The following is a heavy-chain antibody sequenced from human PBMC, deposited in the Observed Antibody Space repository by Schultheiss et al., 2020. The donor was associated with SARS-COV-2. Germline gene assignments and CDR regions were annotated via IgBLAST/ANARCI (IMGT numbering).Heavy chain of an antibody. Sequence: GSLRLSCAVSGGSISSSNWWSWVRQPPGKGLEWIGYIYYSGSTNYNPSLKSRVTISVDTSKNQFSLKLSSVTAADTAVYYCARAPIGYYYYGMDVWGQGTTVTVSS. CDR1: GGSISSSNW. V-gene: IGHV4-4*02. CDR2: IYYSGST. CDR3: ARAPIGYYYYGMDV. J-gene: IGHJ6*02.